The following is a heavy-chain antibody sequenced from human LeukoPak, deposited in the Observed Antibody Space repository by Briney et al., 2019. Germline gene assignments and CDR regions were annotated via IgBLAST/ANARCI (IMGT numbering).Heavy chain of an antibody. J-gene: IGHJ4*02. CDR2: INPNSGAT. D-gene: IGHD3-16*02. CDR3: ARGETVYGGAILY. CDR1: GYTFTGYY. Sequence: GASVKVSCKASGYTFTGYYMHWVRQAPGQGLEWMGWINPNSGATNYAQKFQGRVTMTRDTSISTAYMELSRLRSDDTAVYYCARGETVYGGAILYWGQGTLVTVSS. V-gene: IGHV1-2*02.